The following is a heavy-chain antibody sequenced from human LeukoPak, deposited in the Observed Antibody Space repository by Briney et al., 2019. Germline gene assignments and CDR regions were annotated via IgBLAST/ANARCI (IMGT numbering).Heavy chain of an antibody. CDR3: ARESSGRSHPLDY. D-gene: IGHD6-19*01. V-gene: IGHV3-66*01. J-gene: IGHJ4*02. Sequence: GGSLRLSCAASGFTVSSNYMSWVRQAPGKGLEWVSVIYSGGSTYYADSVKGRFTISRDNSKNTLYLQMNSLRAEDTAVYYCARESSGRSHPLDYWGQGTLVTVSS. CDR1: GFTVSSNY. CDR2: IYSGGST.